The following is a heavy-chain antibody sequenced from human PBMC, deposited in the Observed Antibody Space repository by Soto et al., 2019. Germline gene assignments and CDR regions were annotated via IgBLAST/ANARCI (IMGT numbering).Heavy chain of an antibody. D-gene: IGHD6-19*01. CDR2: INSKTDGGTT. CDR1: GFTFSNAW. V-gene: IGHV3-15*01. CDR3: STYRAGADALDI. J-gene: IGHJ3*02. Sequence: GGSLRLSCAASGFTFSNAWMSWVRQAPGKGLEWVGRINSKTDGGTTDYAAPVEGRFNILRDDSKNTLDMQMNSLKTEKTDVYYCSTYRAGADALDIWGGGTMVTVSS.